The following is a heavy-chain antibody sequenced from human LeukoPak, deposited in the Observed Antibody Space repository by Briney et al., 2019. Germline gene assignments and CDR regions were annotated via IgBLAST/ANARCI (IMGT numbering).Heavy chain of an antibody. D-gene: IGHD6-13*01. CDR1: GGSISSSNW. CDR2: IYHSGST. Sequence: PSGTLSLTCAVSGGSISSSNWWSWVRQPPGKGLEWIGEIYHSGSTNYNPSLKSRVTISVDKSKNQFSLKLSSVTAADTAVYYCARESIAAAGIFDYWGQGTLVTVSS. CDR3: ARESIAAAGIFDY. V-gene: IGHV4-4*02. J-gene: IGHJ4*02.